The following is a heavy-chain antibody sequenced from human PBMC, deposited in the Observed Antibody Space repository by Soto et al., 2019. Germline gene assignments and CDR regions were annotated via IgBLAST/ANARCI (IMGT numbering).Heavy chain of an antibody. J-gene: IGHJ4*02. D-gene: IGHD3-22*01. CDR2: IYYSGST. V-gene: IGHV4-39*01. CDR3: ARQTNDPDHYYDSSGYYFDY. Sequence: TLSLTCTVSGGSISSSSYYWGWIRQPPGKGLEWIGSIYYSGSTYYNPSLKSRVTISVDTSKNQFSLKLSSVTAADTAVYYCARQTNDPDHYYDSSGYYFDYWGQGTLVTVSS. CDR1: GGSISSSSYY.